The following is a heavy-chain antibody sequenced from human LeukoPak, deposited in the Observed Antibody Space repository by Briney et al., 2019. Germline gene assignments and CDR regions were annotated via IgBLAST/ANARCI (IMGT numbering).Heavy chain of an antibody. D-gene: IGHD3-22*01. CDR1: GLNFSSYG. Sequence: GSPLRLSCAASGLNFSSYGMHWVRQAPGKGLEWVALISYDANNKYYTDSVKGRFTISRDNSKNTLYLQMSSLKAEDTAVYYCAKEAAGYDRTLDYWGQGTLVTVSS. V-gene: IGHV3-30*18. CDR3: AKEAAGYDRTLDY. CDR2: ISYDANNK. J-gene: IGHJ4*02.